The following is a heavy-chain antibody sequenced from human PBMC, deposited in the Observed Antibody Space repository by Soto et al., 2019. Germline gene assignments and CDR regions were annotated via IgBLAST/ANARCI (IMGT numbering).Heavy chain of an antibody. D-gene: IGHD3-3*01. CDR1: GFTFSSYG. CDR2: ISYDGSNK. CDR3: AKDRRITIFGVVPLGGDYYYYGMDV. J-gene: IGHJ6*02. V-gene: IGHV3-30*18. Sequence: PGGSVRLSXAASGFTFSSYGMHWVRQAPGKGLEWVAVISYDGSNKYYADSVKGRFTISRDNSKNTLYLQMNSLRAEDTAVYYCAKDRRITIFGVVPLGGDYYYYGMDVWGQGTTVTVSS.